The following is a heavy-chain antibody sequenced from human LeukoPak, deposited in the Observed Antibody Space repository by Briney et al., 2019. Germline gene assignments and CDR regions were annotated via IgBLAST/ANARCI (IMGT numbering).Heavy chain of an antibody. J-gene: IGHJ4*02. CDR3: AKGYYDFWSGYSSYFDY. CDR2: ISPGGGTT. CDR1: GFAFGSEA. D-gene: IGHD3-3*01. Sequence: GGSLRLSCAVSGFAFGSEAMSWVRQSPARGLEWVASISPGGGTTYYEDSVKGRFTISRDNSKNTLYLRMNSLRAEDTAVYYCAKGYYDFWSGYSSYFDYWGQGTLVTVSS. V-gene: IGHV3-23*01.